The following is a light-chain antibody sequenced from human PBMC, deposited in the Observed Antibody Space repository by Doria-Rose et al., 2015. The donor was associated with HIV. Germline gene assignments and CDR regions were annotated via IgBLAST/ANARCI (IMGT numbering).Light chain of an antibody. CDR3: SSYTSSSTRV. J-gene: IGLJ2*01. Sequence: QSVLTQPASVSGSPGQSVTISCTGTSSDVGGYNYVSWYQQHPGKAPKLMIYDVSKRPSGVSNRFSGSKSVNTASLTISGLQAEDEADYYCSSYTSSSTRVSGGGTKLTVL. CDR2: DVS. CDR1: SSDVGGYNY. V-gene: IGLV2-14*01.